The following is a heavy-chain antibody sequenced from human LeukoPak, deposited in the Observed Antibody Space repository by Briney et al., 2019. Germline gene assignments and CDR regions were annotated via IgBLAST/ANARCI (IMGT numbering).Heavy chain of an antibody. CDR1: GLTFDTYS. CDR3: ARDPSFSRGFNFVLSS. CDR2: ISHDRRRK. D-gene: IGHD5-12*01. V-gene: IGHV3-30*04. J-gene: IGHJ5*02. Sequence: PGGSLTLPCSPSGLTFDTYSFHWVHQSPPKGLHWVALISHDRRRKYYADAVKGRVTISRDDSKNPLSLQMNSLRAADSSTYYCARDPSFSRGFNFVLSSWGQGTPVTVSS.